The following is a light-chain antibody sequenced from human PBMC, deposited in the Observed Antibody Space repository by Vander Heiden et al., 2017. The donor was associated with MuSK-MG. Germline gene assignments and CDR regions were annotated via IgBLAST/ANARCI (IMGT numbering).Light chain of an antibody. V-gene: IGKV1-9*01. CDR1: QGISSY. CDR3: QQRDSYPLFT. Sequence: DIQLTQSPSFLSASVGDRVTITCRASQGISSYLAWYQQKPGKAPKLLTYAASTLQSGVPARLSGSGSGTEFTLTISSRQPEDFATYYCQQRDSYPLFTFGHGTKVDIK. CDR2: AAS. J-gene: IGKJ3*01.